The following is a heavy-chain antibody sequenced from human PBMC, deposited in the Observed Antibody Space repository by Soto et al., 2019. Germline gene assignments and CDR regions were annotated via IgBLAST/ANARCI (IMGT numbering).Heavy chain of an antibody. Sequence: QVQLVQSGAEVKKPGASVKVSCRASGYTFRTYGISWVRQAPGQGLEWMGWIRANNGNTNYAQWLQGRVTMTVDTSTNTAYMEVRSLRSDDTAVYYWARDDYSDGGEDYWGQGTLLPVSS. J-gene: IGHJ4*02. CDR3: ARDDYSDGGEDY. CDR2: IRANNGNT. D-gene: IGHD4-17*01. CDR1: GYTFRTYG. V-gene: IGHV1-18*01.